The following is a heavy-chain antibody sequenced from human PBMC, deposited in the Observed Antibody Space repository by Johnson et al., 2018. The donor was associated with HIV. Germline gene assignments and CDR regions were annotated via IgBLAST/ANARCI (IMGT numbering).Heavy chain of an antibody. V-gene: IGHV3-30*02. Sequence: QVQLVESGGGVVQPGGSLRLSCKASGFTFSNYGLHWVRQAPGKGLEWVTFIQFDGSHKYSADFVKGRFTISRDTSKKSVFLQMNNLRAEDTAMYYCAKDDYGDLWVGAFDIWGQGTMVTVSS. D-gene: IGHD4-17*01. CDR2: IQFDGSHK. J-gene: IGHJ3*02. CDR3: AKDDYGDLWVGAFDI. CDR1: GFTFSNYG.